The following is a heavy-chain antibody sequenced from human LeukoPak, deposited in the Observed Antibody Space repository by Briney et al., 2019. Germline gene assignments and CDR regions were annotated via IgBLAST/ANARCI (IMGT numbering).Heavy chain of an antibody. V-gene: IGHV3-53*01. J-gene: IGHJ5*02. D-gene: IGHD3-22*01. Sequence: GGSLRLSCAASGFAVSSNHMNWVRQAPGKGLEWVSVIFNGGSTYADSVKGRFTISRDNAMNTVYLQMNSLRAEDTAVYYCARVLSGSWDWFDPWGQGTLVTVSS. CDR1: GFAVSSNH. CDR3: ARVLSGSWDWFDP. CDR2: IFNGGST.